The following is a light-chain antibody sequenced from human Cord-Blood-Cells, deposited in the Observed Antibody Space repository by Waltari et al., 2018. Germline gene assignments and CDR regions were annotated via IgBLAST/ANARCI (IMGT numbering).Light chain of an antibody. J-gene: IGKJ2*04. CDR2: AAS. CDR3: QQCYSTPCR. V-gene: IGKV1-39*01. Sequence: DIQMTQSPSSLSASAGDRVTITCRASQSISSYLDWYQQKPGKAPKLLIYAASSLQSGVPSRFSGSGSGTDFTLTISCLQPEDFATYYCQQCYSTPCRFGQGTKVEIK. CDR1: QSISSY.